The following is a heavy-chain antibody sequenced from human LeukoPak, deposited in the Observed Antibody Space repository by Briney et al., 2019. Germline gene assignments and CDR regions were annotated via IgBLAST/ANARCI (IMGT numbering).Heavy chain of an antibody. CDR1: GFTFSSYG. J-gene: IGHJ6*02. V-gene: IGHV3-30*18. CDR2: ISYDGSNK. D-gene: IGHD3-22*01. Sequence: QPGGSLRLSCAASGFTFSSYGMHWVRQAPGKGLEWLAVISYDGSNKYYADSVKGRFTISRDNSKNTLYLQMNSLRAEDTAVYYCAKDQANYYDSSGYYSDYGMDVWGQGTTVTVSS. CDR3: AKDQANYYDSSGYYSDYGMDV.